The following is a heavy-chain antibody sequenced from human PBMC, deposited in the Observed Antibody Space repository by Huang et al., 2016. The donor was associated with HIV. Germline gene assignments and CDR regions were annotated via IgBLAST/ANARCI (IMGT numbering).Heavy chain of an antibody. V-gene: IGHV7-4-1*02. CDR3: ARDSGYYRYFDY. J-gene: IGHJ4*02. CDR2: INPNTGTP. D-gene: IGHD3-22*01. CDR1: GYTFTDYQ. Sequence: QVQLVQSGSELKKPGASVKVSCKVSGYTFTDYQISWVRQAPGQVREWMGSINPNTGTPTYAQGFTGRFVFSLDTSVSTAYLQISSLKAEDTAVYFCARDSGYYRYFDYWGQGTLVTVSS.